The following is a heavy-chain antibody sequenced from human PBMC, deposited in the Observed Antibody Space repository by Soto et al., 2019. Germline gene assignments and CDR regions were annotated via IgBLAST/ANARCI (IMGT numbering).Heavy chain of an antibody. V-gene: IGHV3-72*01. D-gene: IGHD2-21*02. Sequence: EVQLVESGGGLVQPGGCLRLCCEGSGFTFSGHYMAWVRQAPGKGLEWLGRIRNKPNGHTTAYAASVKGRFTISRDDSKNLVYLQMNSLKSEDTALYYCSTTVITAPLFEYWGQGTLVAVSS. CDR2: IRNKPNGHTT. CDR1: GFTFSGHY. CDR3: STTVITAPLFEY. J-gene: IGHJ4*02.